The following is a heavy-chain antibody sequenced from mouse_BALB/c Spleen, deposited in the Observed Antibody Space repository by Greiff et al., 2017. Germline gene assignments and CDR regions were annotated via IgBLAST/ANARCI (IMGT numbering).Heavy chain of an antibody. CDR1: GYSITSDYA. CDR3: ATNWDWYFDV. D-gene: IGHD4-1*01. V-gene: IGHV3-2*02. CDR2: ISYSGST. J-gene: IGHJ1*01. Sequence: VQLQQSGPGLVKPSQSLSLTCTVTGYSITSDYAWNWIRQFPGNKLEWMGYISYSGSTSYNPSLKSRISITRDTSKNQFFLQLNSVTTEDTATYYCATNWDWYFDVWGAGTTVTVSS.